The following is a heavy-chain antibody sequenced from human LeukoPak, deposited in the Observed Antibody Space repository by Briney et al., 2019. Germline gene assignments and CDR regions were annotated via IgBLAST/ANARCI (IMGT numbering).Heavy chain of an antibody. D-gene: IGHD3-22*01. Sequence: GGSLRLSCAASGFTFTSYGMHWVRQAPGKGLEWVSYISSSGSTIYYADSVKGRFTISRDNAKNSLYLQMNSLRAEDTAVYYCARGDYYDSSGPFDYWGQGTLVTVSS. CDR2: ISSSGSTI. J-gene: IGHJ4*02. V-gene: IGHV3-48*03. CDR1: GFTFTSYG. CDR3: ARGDYYDSSGPFDY.